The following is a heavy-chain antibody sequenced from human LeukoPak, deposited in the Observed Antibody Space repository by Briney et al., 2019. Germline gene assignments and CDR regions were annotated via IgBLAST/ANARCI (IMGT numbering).Heavy chain of an antibody. CDR3: ANLVELELTK. D-gene: IGHD1-7*01. CDR2: IPYSGTT. V-gene: IGHV4-39*01. Sequence: PSETLSLTCTVSGGSITSSNWYWGWIRQTPGKGLEWIGSIPYSGTTYYNPSLKSRVTISLDTSKNQFPLRLRSVTAADTAVYYCANLVELELTKWGQGTLVTVSS. J-gene: IGHJ4*02. CDR1: GGSITSSNWY.